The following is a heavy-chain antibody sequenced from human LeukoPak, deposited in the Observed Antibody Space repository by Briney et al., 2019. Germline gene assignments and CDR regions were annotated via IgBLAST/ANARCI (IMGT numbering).Heavy chain of an antibody. D-gene: IGHD3-22*01. CDR3: AREGRAPGGYYYDSLPYYFDY. CDR2: IILIFGTA. J-gene: IGHJ4*02. V-gene: IGHV1-69*13. CDR1: GYTFTSYA. Sequence: ASVKVSCKASGYTFTSYAISWVRQAPGQGLEWMGGIILIFGTANYAQKFQGRVTITADESTSTAYMELSSLRSEDTAVYYCAREGRAPGGYYYDSLPYYFDYWGQGTLVTVSS.